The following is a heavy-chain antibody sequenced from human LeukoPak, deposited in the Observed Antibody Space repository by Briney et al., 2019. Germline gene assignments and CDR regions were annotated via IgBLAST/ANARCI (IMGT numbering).Heavy chain of an antibody. CDR1: GFTVSSNY. CDR2: ISGSGGTT. D-gene: IGHD5-24*01. CDR3: ARVGPSYSPLEMATSGAAFDI. V-gene: IGHV3-23*01. J-gene: IGHJ3*02. Sequence: GGSLRLSCAASGFTVSSNYMSWVRQAPGKGLEWVSAISGSGGTTYYADSVKGRFTISRDNSKNTLYLQMNSLRAEDTAVYYCARVGPSYSPLEMATSGAAFDIWGQGTMVTVSS.